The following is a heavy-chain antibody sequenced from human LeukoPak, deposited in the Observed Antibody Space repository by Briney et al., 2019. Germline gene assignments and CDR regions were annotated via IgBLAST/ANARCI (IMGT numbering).Heavy chain of an antibody. Sequence: ASVKVSCKASGYTFTSYYMHWVRQAPGQGLEWMGIINPSGGSTSYAQKFQGRVTMTRDMSTSTDYMELSSLRAEDTAVYYCAKDTSSGWPNWFDPWGQGTLVTVSS. CDR2: INPSGGST. V-gene: IGHV1-46*01. CDR3: AKDTSSGWPNWFDP. D-gene: IGHD6-19*01. J-gene: IGHJ5*02. CDR1: GYTFTSYY.